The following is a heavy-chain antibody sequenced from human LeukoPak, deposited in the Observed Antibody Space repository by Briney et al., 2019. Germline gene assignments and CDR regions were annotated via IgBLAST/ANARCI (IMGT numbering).Heavy chain of an antibody. CDR3: ARGGNYYFDY. CDR2: IIPIFGTA. Sequence: SVTVSCTASGGTFSIYAISWVRQAPGQGLEWMGGIIPIFGTANYAQKFQGRVTITADESTSTAYMELSSLRSEDTAVYYCARGGNYYFDYWGQGTLVTVSS. V-gene: IGHV1-69*13. D-gene: IGHD4-23*01. CDR1: GGTFSIYA. J-gene: IGHJ4*02.